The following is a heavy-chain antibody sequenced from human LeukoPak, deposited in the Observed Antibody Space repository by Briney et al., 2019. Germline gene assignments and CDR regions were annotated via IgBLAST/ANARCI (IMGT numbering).Heavy chain of an antibody. D-gene: IGHD3-10*01. CDR2: VYTSGST. CDR1: GGSISGYY. J-gene: IGHJ5*02. V-gene: IGHV4-4*07. Sequence: PSETLSLTCSVSGGSISGYYWTWIRQPAGKGLEWIGRVYTSGSTHYNPSLKTRLTMSVDTSKNQFSLKLSSVTAADTAVYYCATYYGSGSYGKYNWFDPWGQGTLVTVSS. CDR3: ATYYGSGSYGKYNWFDP.